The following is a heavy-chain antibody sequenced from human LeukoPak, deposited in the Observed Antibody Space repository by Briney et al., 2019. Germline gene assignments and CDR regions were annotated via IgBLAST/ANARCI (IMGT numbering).Heavy chain of an antibody. V-gene: IGHV3-48*03. CDR2: ISSSGSTI. CDR3: AELGITMIGGA. Sequence: EGSLRLSRAASGFTFSSYEMNWVRQAPGKGLEWVSYISSSGSTIYYADSVKGRFTISRDNAKNSLYLQMNSLRAEDTAVYYCAELGITMIGGAWGKGTTVTVSS. CDR1: GFTFSSYE. J-gene: IGHJ6*04. D-gene: IGHD3-10*02.